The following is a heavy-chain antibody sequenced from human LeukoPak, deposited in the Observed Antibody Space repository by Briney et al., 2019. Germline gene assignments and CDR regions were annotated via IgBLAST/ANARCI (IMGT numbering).Heavy chain of an antibody. D-gene: IGHD2-2*01. CDR3: AKDPRSLIVVVPAAFDY. Sequence: PGGSLRLSCAASGFTFSSYAMSWVRQAPGKGLEWDSAISGSGGSTYYADSVKGRFTISRDNSKNTLYLQMNSLRAEDTAVYYCAKDPRSLIVVVPAAFDYWGQGTLVTVSS. J-gene: IGHJ4*02. V-gene: IGHV3-23*01. CDR1: GFTFSSYA. CDR2: ISGSGGST.